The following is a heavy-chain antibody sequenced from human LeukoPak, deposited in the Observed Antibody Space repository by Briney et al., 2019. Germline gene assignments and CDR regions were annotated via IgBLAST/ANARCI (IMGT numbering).Heavy chain of an antibody. V-gene: IGHV3-30*18. CDR2: ISYDGSNK. D-gene: IGHD4-17*01. Sequence: GRSLRLSCAASGFTFGSYGIHWVRQAPGKGLKWVAVISYDGSNKYYADSVKGRFTISRDNSKNTLYLQVNSLRAEDTAVYYCAKERTDYALDYWGQGTLVTVSS. CDR1: GFTFGSYG. CDR3: AKERTDYALDY. J-gene: IGHJ4*02.